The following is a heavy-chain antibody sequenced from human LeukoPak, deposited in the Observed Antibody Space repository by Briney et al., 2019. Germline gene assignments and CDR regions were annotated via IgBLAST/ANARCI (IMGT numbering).Heavy chain of an antibody. CDR1: GGSISSSNYC. D-gene: IGHD6-19*01. Sequence: TTSETLSLTCTVSGGSISSSNYCWSWIRQPAGKGLEWIGRIYSSGRTNYNPSLKSRVTISVDTSKNQFSLNLSSVTATDTAVYYCARDIHTSDWTKFDYWGQGTLVTVSS. CDR3: ARDIHTSDWTKFDY. V-gene: IGHV4-61*02. J-gene: IGHJ4*02. CDR2: IYSSGRT.